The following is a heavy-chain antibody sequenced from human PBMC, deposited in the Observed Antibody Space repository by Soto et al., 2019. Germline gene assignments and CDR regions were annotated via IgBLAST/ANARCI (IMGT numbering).Heavy chain of an antibody. CDR2: IIPIFGTA. CDR3: AGVYDFWSGYPDYYYYGMDV. CDR1: GGTFSSYA. J-gene: IGHJ6*02. V-gene: IGHV1-69*13. Sequence: SVKVSCKASGGTFSSYAISWVRQAPGQGLEWMGGIIPIFGTANYAQKFQGRVTITADESTSTAYMELSSLRSEDTAVYYCAGVYDFWSGYPDYYYYGMDVWGQGTTVTVSS. D-gene: IGHD3-3*01.